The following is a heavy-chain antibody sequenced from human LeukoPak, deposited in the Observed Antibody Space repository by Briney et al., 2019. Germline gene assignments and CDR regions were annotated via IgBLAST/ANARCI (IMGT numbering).Heavy chain of an antibody. Sequence: SETLSLTCAVYGGSFSGYYWSWIRQPPGKGPEWIGEVNHSGTTKYNPSLKSRVTISVDTSKNQFSLKLSSVTAADTAKYYCARRYPYDSSISQSSPIDYWGQGMLVTVSS. CDR3: ARRYPYDSSISQSSPIDY. D-gene: IGHD3-22*01. CDR1: GGSFSGYY. J-gene: IGHJ4*02. V-gene: IGHV4-34*01. CDR2: VNHSGTT.